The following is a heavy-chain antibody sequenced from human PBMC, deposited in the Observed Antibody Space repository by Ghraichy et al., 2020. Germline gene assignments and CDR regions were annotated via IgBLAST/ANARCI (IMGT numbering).Heavy chain of an antibody. CDR3: AQDKSYSDSRGYFPFQN. V-gene: IGHV3-23*01. Sequence: GGSLRLSCAASGFTFGSYAMSWVRQAPGKGLEWVSAINGIGDRAYYADSVRGRFTISRDNSKNTVFLQMKSMRDADTALDYCAQDKSYSDSRGYFPFQNWGQGTLVTVSS. D-gene: IGHD3-22*01. CDR2: INGIGDRA. J-gene: IGHJ1*01. CDR1: GFTFGSYA.